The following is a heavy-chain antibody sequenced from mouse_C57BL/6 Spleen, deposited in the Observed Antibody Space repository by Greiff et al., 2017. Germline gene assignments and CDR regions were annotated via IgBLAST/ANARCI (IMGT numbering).Heavy chain of an antibody. V-gene: IGHV5-16*01. D-gene: IGHD5-5*01. CDR2: INYDGSST. CDR1: GFTFSDYY. Sequence: EVQLVESEGGLVQPGSSMKLSCTASGFTFSDYYMAWVRQVPEKGLEWVANINYDGSSTYYLDSLKSRFIISRDNAKNILYLQMSSLNSEDTATYYCARLPHWYFDVWGTGTTVTVSS. CDR3: ARLPHWYFDV. J-gene: IGHJ1*03.